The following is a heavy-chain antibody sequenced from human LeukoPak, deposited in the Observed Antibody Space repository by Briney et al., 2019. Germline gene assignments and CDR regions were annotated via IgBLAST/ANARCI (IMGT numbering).Heavy chain of an antibody. Sequence: PSETLSLTCTVSGYSISSGYYWGWIRQPPGKGLEWIGSIYHSGSTYYNPSLKSRVTISVDTSKNQFSLKLSSVTAADTAVYYCARHLNAGGDYWGQGTLVTVSS. J-gene: IGHJ4*02. D-gene: IGHD3-10*01. CDR2: IYHSGST. CDR3: ARHLNAGGDY. V-gene: IGHV4-38-2*02. CDR1: GYSISSGYY.